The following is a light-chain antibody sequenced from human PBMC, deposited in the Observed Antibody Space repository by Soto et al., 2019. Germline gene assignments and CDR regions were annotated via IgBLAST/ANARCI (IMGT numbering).Light chain of an antibody. J-gene: IGKJ4*01. CDR2: GAS. CDR1: QSVSSN. CDR3: QQYNNWPLT. Sequence: EIVMTQPPATLSVSPGERATLYCMSSQSVSSNFAWYQQKPGQAPRLLIYGASTRATGITARFSGSGSGTECTLTISSLRSEDFAVYYCQQYNNWPLTFGGGIKVEIK. V-gene: IGKV3-15*01.